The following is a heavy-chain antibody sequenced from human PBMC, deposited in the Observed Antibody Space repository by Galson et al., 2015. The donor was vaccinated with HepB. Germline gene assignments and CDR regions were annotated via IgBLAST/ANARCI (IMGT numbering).Heavy chain of an antibody. CDR1: GYTFSSCS. V-gene: IGHV1-18*01. J-gene: IGHJ3*02. Sequence: SVKVSCKVSGYTFSSCSITWVRQAPGQGLEWMGWISAYNRKTSYAQKFQGRVTMTTDNSKNTLYLQMSSLRAEDTAVYYCVKGAHSASTGYYAFDIWGQGTMVTVSS. D-gene: IGHD3-22*01. CDR3: VKGAHSASTGYYAFDI. CDR2: ISAYNRKT.